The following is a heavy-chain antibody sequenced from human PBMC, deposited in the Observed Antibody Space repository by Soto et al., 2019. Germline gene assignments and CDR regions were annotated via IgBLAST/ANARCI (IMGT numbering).Heavy chain of an antibody. Sequence: ASVKVSCKASGYTFTSYAMHWVRQAPGQRLEWMGWIIAGYGTTKYSQKFQGRVTITADASTSTAYMELSSLRSEDTAVYYCARGYPTLAAAGTGGPFDYWGQGTLVTVSS. CDR3: ARGYPTLAAAGTGGPFDY. CDR1: GYTFTSYA. J-gene: IGHJ4*02. V-gene: IGHV1-3*01. D-gene: IGHD6-13*01. CDR2: IIAGYGTT.